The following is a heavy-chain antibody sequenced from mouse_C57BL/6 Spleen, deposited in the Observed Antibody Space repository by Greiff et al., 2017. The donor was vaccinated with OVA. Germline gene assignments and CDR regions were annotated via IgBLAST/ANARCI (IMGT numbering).Heavy chain of an antibody. CDR3: ARDGTGTDYFDV. CDR2: ISDGGSYT. J-gene: IGHJ1*03. D-gene: IGHD4-1*01. CDR1: GFTFSSYA. Sequence: DVHLVESGGGLVKPGGSLKLSCAASGFTFSSYAMSWVRQTPEKRLEWVATISDGGSYTYYPDNVKGRFTISRDNAKNNLYLQMSHLKSEDTAMYYCARDGTGTDYFDVWGTGTTVTVSS. V-gene: IGHV5-4*01.